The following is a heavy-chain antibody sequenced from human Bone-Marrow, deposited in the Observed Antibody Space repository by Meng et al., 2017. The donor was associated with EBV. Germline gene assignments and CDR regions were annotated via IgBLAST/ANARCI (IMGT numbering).Heavy chain of an antibody. CDR1: GVWFSSYA. CDR2: LIPMFGAP. Sequence: QLVGSVAGVKNTGAWVEVSCKISGVWFSSYAVSWVRQAPGQGLEWMGGLIPMFGAPNYAQKFQDRVTITADESTRTHYMDLTSLRSEDTAVYYCASESGRGYTPDYWGQGTLVTVSS. CDR3: ASESGRGYTPDY. J-gene: IGHJ4*02. V-gene: IGHV1-69*01. D-gene: IGHD5-12*01.